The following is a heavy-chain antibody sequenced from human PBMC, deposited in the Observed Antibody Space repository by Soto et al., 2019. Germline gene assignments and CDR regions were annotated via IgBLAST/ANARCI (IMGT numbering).Heavy chain of an antibody. J-gene: IGHJ6*01. CDR3: VRQGIGFLHGLVDV. CDR2: VYDTWST. D-gene: IGHD3-10*01. Sequence: QVQVQQSGPGLVKPSETLSLTCTVSSGPSKSHNWGWIRQPPGRGLEWIGYVYDTWSTSYNPSLKSRVTVSADSSTNSISLTLRFVTAADTAVYYCVRQGIGFLHGLVDVWGQGTTVIVSS. CDR1: SGPSKSHN. V-gene: IGHV4-59*08.